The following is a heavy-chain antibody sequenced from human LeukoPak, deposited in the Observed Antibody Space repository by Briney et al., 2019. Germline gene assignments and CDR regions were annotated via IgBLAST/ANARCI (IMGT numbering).Heavy chain of an antibody. J-gene: IGHJ4*02. V-gene: IGHV1-69*04. Sequence: SVKVSCKASGGTFSSYAISWVRQAPGQGLEWMGRIIPIFGIANYAQKFQGRVTITADKSTSTAYMELSSQRSEDTAVYYCARTLHYYDSSGFAYWGQGTLVTVSS. CDR2: IIPIFGIA. CDR1: GGTFSSYA. D-gene: IGHD3-22*01. CDR3: ARTLHYYDSSGFAY.